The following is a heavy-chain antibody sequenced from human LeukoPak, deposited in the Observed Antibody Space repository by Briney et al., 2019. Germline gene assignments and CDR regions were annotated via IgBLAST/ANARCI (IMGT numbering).Heavy chain of an antibody. V-gene: IGHV4-39*07. D-gene: IGHD5-18*01. CDR3: ARYFSAKHQDTAMPYPRFDP. Sequence: PSETLSLTCTVSGGSISRSSYSWGWIRQPPGQGLEWIGNMYYSGSTYYNPSLKSRVTISVDTSKNQFSLKLSSVTAADTAVYYCARYFSAKHQDTAMPYPRFDPWGQGALVSVST. J-gene: IGHJ5*02. CDR2: MYYSGST. CDR1: GGSISRSSYS.